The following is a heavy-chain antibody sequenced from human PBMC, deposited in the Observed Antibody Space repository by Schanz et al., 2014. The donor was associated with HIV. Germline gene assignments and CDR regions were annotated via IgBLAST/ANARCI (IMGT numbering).Heavy chain of an antibody. D-gene: IGHD1-26*01. CDR1: GFNVSRSY. V-gene: IGHV3-53*02. J-gene: IGHJ4*02. Sequence: EVQLAETGGGLIQPGGSLRLSCVASGFNVSRSYISWVRQAPGKGLEWVSVLYSDGTSHYEDSVKGRITLTRDNPKNTLYLQKSNQRVDDKAVYYCARGGGSGSYFAGYHFDYWGQGTLVTVSS. CDR2: LYSDGTS. CDR3: ARGGGSGSYFAGYHFDY.